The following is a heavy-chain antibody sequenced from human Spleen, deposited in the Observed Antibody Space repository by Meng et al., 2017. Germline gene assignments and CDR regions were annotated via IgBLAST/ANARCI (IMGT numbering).Heavy chain of an antibody. CDR3: ARWDRSGSYQVY. CDR2: IYHSGST. Sequence: QGPLTESGPGLVKPSQTPSLTFPVSGCSISNSYWWSWVRQPPGQGLEWIGEIYHSGSTNYNPSLKSRVTISVDKSKNQFSLNLSSVTAADTAVYYCARWDRSGSYQVYWGQGTLVTVSS. V-gene: IGHV4-4*02. CDR1: GCSISNSYW. D-gene: IGHD1-26*01. J-gene: IGHJ4*02.